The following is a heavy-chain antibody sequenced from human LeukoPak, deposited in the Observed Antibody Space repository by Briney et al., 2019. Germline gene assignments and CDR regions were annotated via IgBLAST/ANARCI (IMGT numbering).Heavy chain of an antibody. CDR2: IYHSGST. Sequence: PSETLSLTCAVSGYSISSDYYWGWIRQPPGKGLEWIGSIYHSGSTYYNPTLKRRLTLSVDTSKNQFSLKLSSVTAADTAVYYCARGYCSGSSCLSGLAFPAYWGQGALVTVSS. V-gene: IGHV4-38-2*01. J-gene: IGHJ4*02. CDR1: GYSISSDYY. D-gene: IGHD2-15*01. CDR3: ARGYCSGSSCLSGLAFPAY.